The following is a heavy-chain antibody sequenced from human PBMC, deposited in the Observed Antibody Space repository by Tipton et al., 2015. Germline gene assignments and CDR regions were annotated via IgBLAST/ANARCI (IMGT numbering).Heavy chain of an antibody. D-gene: IGHD2-21*02. CDR3: ARSNPYCGGDCYLSFDY. J-gene: IGHJ4*02. Sequence: SLRLSCAASGFTFSDYYMSWIRQAPGKGLEWVSYITNSGSASYYADSVKGRFTISRDNAKNSLYLQMNSLRAEDTAVYYCARSNPYCGGDCYLSFDYWGQGTLVTVSS. CDR1: GFTFSDYY. CDR2: ITNSGSAS. V-gene: IGHV3-11*01.